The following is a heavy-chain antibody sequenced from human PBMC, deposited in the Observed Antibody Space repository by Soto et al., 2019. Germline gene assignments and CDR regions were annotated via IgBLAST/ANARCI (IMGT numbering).Heavy chain of an antibody. Sequence: VQLVESGGCVVQPGRSLRLSSAASGFTFSDYAMHWVRQAPGKGLEWVAVVSHDGRNTHYADSVKGRFTISRDSSKNTVSLEMTSLRTEDTAVYYCAKGGRQWLVTSDFNYWGQGALVTVSS. CDR2: VSHDGRNT. V-gene: IGHV3-30*18. CDR1: GFTFSDYA. J-gene: IGHJ4*02. CDR3: AKGGRQWLVTSDFNY. D-gene: IGHD6-19*01.